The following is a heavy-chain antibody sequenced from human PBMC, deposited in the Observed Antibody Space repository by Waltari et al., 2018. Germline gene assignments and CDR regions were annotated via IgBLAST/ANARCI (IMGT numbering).Heavy chain of an antibody. Sequence: EVQLVESGGGLVQPGGSLRLSCVASGFMFSSYSMNWVRLAPGKGLEWGSSISGDNSYPYYSGSVKGRFTISRDNAKNSLFLQMNGLRDEDTAIYYCAKEGLGGDRQFDYWGQGTLVSVSS. D-gene: IGHD2-21*02. CDR1: GFMFSSYS. J-gene: IGHJ4*02. CDR3: AKEGLGGDRQFDY. V-gene: IGHV3-21*06. CDR2: ISGDNSYP.